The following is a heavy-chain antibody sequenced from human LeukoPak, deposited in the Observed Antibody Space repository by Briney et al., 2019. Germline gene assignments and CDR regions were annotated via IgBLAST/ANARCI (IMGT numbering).Heavy chain of an antibody. D-gene: IGHD3-22*01. J-gene: IGHJ4*02. Sequence: GASAKVSCKASGYTFTGYYMHWVRQAPGQGLEWMGWINPNSGGTNYAQKFQGRVTMTRDTSISTAYMELSRLRSDDTAVYYCARDARGYYYDSSGYWYFDYWGQGTLVTVSS. CDR1: GYTFTGYY. CDR3: ARDARGYYYDSSGYWYFDY. CDR2: INPNSGGT. V-gene: IGHV1-2*02.